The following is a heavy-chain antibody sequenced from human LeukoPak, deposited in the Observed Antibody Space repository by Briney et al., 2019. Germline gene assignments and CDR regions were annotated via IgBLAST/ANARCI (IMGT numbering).Heavy chain of an antibody. CDR1: GGSISSSSYS. D-gene: IGHD3-10*01. V-gene: IGHV4-61*01. CDR2: IYYSGST. CDR3: ARVQYGSGGYYVDY. J-gene: IGHJ4*02. Sequence: SETLSLTCTVSGGSISSSSYSWSWIRQPPGKGLEWIGYIYYSGSTNYNPSLKSRVTISVDTSKNQFSLKLSSVTAADTAVYYCARVQYGSGGYYVDYWGQGTLVTVSS.